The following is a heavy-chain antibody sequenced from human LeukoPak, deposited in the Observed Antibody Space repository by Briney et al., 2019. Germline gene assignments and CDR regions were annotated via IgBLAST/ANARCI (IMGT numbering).Heavy chain of an antibody. J-gene: IGHJ4*02. D-gene: IGHD5-18*01. CDR2: ISGSGGST. V-gene: IGHV3-23*01. CDR1: GFTFSSYG. Sequence: PGGSLRLSCAASGFTFSSYGMSWVRQAPGKGLEWVSAISGSGGSTYYADSVKGRFTISRDNSKNTLYLQMNSLRAEDTAVYYCAKARGGYSYGLRGELDYWGQGTLVTVSS. CDR3: AKARGGYSYGLRGELDY.